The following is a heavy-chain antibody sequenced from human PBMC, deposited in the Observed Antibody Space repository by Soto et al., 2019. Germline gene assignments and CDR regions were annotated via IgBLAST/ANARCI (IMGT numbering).Heavy chain of an antibody. V-gene: IGHV3-48*03. Sequence: GGSLRLSCRASGFTLSDYEMHWVRQAPGKGLEWVSYISTGSSTIYYADSVKGRFTISRDNAKNSLFLEMNSLRPEDTAVYYCARVRAGAANGYYGMDVWAQGTTVTVSS. CDR3: ARVRAGAANGYYGMDV. CDR1: GFTLSDYE. D-gene: IGHD1-26*01. CDR2: ISTGSSTI. J-gene: IGHJ6*02.